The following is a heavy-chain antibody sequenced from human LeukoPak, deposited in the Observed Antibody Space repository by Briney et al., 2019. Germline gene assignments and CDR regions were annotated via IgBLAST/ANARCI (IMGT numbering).Heavy chain of an antibody. D-gene: IGHD2-2*01. J-gene: IGHJ5*02. CDR2: IIPIFGTA. CDR1: GGTFSSYA. V-gene: IGHV1-69*13. CDR3: ASYIVPAANALADWFDP. Sequence: ASVKVSCKASGGTFSSYAISWVRQAPGQGLEWMGGIIPIFGTANYAQKFQGRVTITADEFTSTAYMELSSLRSEDTAVYYCASYIVPAANALADWFDPWGQGTLVTVSS.